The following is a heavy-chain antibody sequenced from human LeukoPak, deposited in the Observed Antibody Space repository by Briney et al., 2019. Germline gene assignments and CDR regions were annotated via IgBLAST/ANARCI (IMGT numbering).Heavy chain of an antibody. Sequence: PGGSLRLSCAASGFTFSNYWMSWVRQAPGKGLEWVANIKQDGSEKFYVDSVKGRFTISRDNAKNSLYLQMNSLRAEDTAVYYCARDKQQLGPVPDAFDIWGQGTMVTLSS. CDR1: GFTFSNYW. V-gene: IGHV3-7*01. D-gene: IGHD6-13*01. CDR2: IKQDGSEK. CDR3: ARDKQQLGPVPDAFDI. J-gene: IGHJ3*02.